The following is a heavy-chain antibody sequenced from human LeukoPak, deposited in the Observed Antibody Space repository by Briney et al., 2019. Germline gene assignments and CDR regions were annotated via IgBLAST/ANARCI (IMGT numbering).Heavy chain of an antibody. CDR3: ARASGSYWWFDS. J-gene: IGHJ5*01. D-gene: IGHD1-26*01. V-gene: IGHV1-2*02. CDR2: VNPNSGDT. Sequence: GASVKVSCKASGYTFTGYYLHWVRQAPGQGLEWMGCVNPNSGDTNYAQKFQGSVTMTRDTSISTAYMELSRLRSDDTAVYYCARASGSYWWFDSWGQGTLVTVSS. CDR1: GYTFTGYY.